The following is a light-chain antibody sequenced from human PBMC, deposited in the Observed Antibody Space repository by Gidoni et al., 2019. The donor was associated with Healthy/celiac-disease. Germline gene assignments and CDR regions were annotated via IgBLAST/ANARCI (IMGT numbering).Light chain of an antibody. CDR3: QQYNNWPLRP. Sequence: EIVMTLSPATLSVSPGERATLSCRASQSVSSNLAWYQQKPGQAPRLLIYGASTRATGIPARFSGSGSGTEFTLTISSLQSEDFAVYYCQQYNNWPLRPFGQGTKVEIK. V-gene: IGKV3-15*01. J-gene: IGKJ1*01. CDR2: GAS. CDR1: QSVSSN.